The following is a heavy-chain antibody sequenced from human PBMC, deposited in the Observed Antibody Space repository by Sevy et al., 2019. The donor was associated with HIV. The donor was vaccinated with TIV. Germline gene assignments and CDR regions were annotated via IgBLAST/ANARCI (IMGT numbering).Heavy chain of an antibody. V-gene: IGHV4-59*01. CDR2: IYYSGST. D-gene: IGHD3-9*01. CDR1: GGSISSYY. CDR3: ARVLTSYLGGPFDY. J-gene: IGHJ4*01. Sequence: SETLSLTCTVSGGSISSYYWSWIRQPPGKGLEWIGYIYYSGSTNYNPSLKSRVTISVDTSKNQFSLKLSSVTAADTAVYYCARVLTSYLGGPFDYWGHGTLVTVSS.